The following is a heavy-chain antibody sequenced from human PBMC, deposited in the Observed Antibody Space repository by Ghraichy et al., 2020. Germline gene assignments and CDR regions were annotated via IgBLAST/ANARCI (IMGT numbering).Heavy chain of an antibody. CDR3: ASLYGDYGDY. J-gene: IGHJ4*02. V-gene: IGHV3-30*03. CDR2: ISYDGSYK. CDR1: GFTFSSYG. D-gene: IGHD4-17*01. Sequence: LSLTCAASGFTFSSYGMHWVRQAPGKGLEWVAVISYDGSYKNYADSVKGRFTISRDNSKNTLYLQMNSLRAEDTAVYYCASLYGDYGDYWGQGTLVTVSS.